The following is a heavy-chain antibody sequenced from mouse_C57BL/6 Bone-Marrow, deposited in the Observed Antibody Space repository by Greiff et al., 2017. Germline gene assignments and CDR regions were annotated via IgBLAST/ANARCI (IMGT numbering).Heavy chain of an antibody. J-gene: IGHJ4*01. D-gene: IGHD1-1*01. V-gene: IGHV5-4*01. CDR1: GFTFSSYA. CDR3: ERESPLEYYGSSYSDYAMDY. CDR2: ISDGGSYT. Sequence: EVKVVESGGGLVKPGGSLKLSCAASGFTFSSYAMSWVRQTPEKRLEWVATISDGGSYTYYPDNVKGRFTISRDNAKNNLYLQMSHLKSEDTAMYYCERESPLEYYGSSYSDYAMDYWGQGTSVTVSS.